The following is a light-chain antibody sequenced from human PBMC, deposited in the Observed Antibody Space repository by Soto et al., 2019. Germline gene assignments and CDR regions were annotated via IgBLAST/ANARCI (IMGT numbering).Light chain of an antibody. Sequence: QSVLTQPASVSASPGQSITISCTGTSNDVGGYDYVSWYQQHPDKAPKLMIYDVSNRPSGVSSRFSGSKSGNTASLTISGLQAEDEADYYCSSYTTANTLNYVFGTGTKATVL. CDR2: DVS. J-gene: IGLJ1*01. CDR3: SSYTTANTLNYV. CDR1: SNDVGGYDY. V-gene: IGLV2-14*03.